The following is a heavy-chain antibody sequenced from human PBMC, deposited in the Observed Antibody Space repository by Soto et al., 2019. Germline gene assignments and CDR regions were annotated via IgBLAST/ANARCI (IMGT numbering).Heavy chain of an antibody. CDR2: ISGSGVST. D-gene: IGHD3-22*01. CDR1: GFTFSSYA. CDR3: AKHFSDSTGPFDY. Sequence: PGGSLRLSCAASGFTFSSYAMSWVRQAPGKGLEWVSAISGSGVSTYYADSVKGRFTISRDNSKDTLYLQMNILRAEDSAVYYCAKHFSDSTGPFDYWGQGTLVTVSS. J-gene: IGHJ4*02. V-gene: IGHV3-23*01.